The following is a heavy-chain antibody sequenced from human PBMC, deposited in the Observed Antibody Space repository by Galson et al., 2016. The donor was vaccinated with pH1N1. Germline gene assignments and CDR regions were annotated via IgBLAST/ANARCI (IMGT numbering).Heavy chain of an antibody. V-gene: IGHV1-46*01. CDR2: IDPSNGGT. Sequence: SVKVSCKASGYTFTREYIHWVRQAPGQGLEWMGVIDPSNGGTTYSQNFQGLVTMTRDTSTNTVYMELSVLQSEDTAVYFCIRDLGRLRDYWGQGTLVTVSS. CDR3: IRDLGRLRDY. CDR1: GYTFTREY. J-gene: IGHJ4*02. D-gene: IGHD7-27*01.